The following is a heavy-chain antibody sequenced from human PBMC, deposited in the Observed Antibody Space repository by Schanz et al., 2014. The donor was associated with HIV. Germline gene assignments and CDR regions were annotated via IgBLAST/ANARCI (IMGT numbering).Heavy chain of an antibody. CDR2: IKEDGIEK. CDR3: VRGQRLNSHSYYRGMAV. V-gene: IGHV3-7*03. CDR1: GFRFRSYW. Sequence: DVQLVESGGSLVQPGGSLRLSCAASGFRFRSYWMSWVRQAPGKGLEWVANIKEDGIEKYYVDSVKGRFTISRDNAKNSLFLQANSLRAEDTAIYYCVRGQRLNSHSYYRGMAVWGQGTTVAVSS. J-gene: IGHJ6*02. D-gene: IGHD6-25*01.